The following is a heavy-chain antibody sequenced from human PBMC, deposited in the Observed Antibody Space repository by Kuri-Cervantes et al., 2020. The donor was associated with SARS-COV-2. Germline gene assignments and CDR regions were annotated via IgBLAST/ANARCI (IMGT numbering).Heavy chain of an antibody. CDR3: ARGGYYYMDV. CDR2: ISYGGSNK. V-gene: IGHV3-30-3*01. J-gene: IGHJ6*03. Sequence: GESLKISCAASGFTFSSYAMHWVRQAPGKGLEWVAVISYGGSNKYYADSVKGRFTISRDNSKNTLYLQMNSLRAEDTAVYYCARGGYYYMDVWGKGTTVTVSS. CDR1: GFTFSSYA.